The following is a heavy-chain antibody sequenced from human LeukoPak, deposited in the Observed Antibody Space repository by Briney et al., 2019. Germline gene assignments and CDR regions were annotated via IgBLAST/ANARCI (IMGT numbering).Heavy chain of an antibody. J-gene: IGHJ4*02. CDR1: GYTFTSYG. Sequence: GESLKISCKGSGYTFTSYGISWVRQAPGQGLEWMGWISAYNGNTNYAQKLQGRVTMTTDTSTSTAYMELRSLRSDDTAVYYCARQGYSSSWYESHFDYWGQGTLVTVSS. CDR2: ISAYNGNT. D-gene: IGHD6-13*01. V-gene: IGHV1-18*01. CDR3: ARQGYSSSWYESHFDY.